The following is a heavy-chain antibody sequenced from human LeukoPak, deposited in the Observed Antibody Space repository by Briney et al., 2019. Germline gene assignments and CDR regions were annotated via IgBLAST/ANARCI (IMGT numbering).Heavy chain of an antibody. J-gene: IGHJ5*02. CDR2: IYYSGST. V-gene: IGHV4-30-4*01. CDR3: AREPPRIGCSGGSCPRGGWFDP. Sequence: SSETLSLTCTVSGGPISSGDYYWSWIRQPPGKGLEWIGYIYYSGSTYYNPSLKSRVTISVDTSKNQFSLKLSSVTAADTAVYYCAREPPRIGCSGGSCPRGGWFDPWGQGTLVTVSS. D-gene: IGHD2-15*01. CDR1: GGPISSGDYY.